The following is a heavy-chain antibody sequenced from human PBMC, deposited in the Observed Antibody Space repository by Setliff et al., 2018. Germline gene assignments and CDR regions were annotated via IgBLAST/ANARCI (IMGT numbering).Heavy chain of an antibody. CDR3: AREGVDTRSSTDYRYYMDV. CDR1: GCTFSSYG. Sequence: ASVKVSCKASGCTFSSYGISWVRQAPGQGLEWMGGTIPSFGSTNYAQKFQGRVTIITDESTSTAYMELSSLRTEDSAVYYCAREGVDTRSSTDYRYYMDVWGKGTTVTVSS. CDR2: TIPSFGST. D-gene: IGHD5-18*01. J-gene: IGHJ6*03. V-gene: IGHV1-69*05.